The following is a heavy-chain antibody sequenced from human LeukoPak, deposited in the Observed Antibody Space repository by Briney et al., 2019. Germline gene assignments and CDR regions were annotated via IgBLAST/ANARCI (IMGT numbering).Heavy chain of an antibody. D-gene: IGHD3-3*01. CDR3: ARDPAKFWSGHDY. J-gene: IGHJ4*02. CDR1: GFTFSTYP. CDR2: ISFDGSNK. Sequence: GGSLRLSCVASGFTFSTYPMHWVRQAPGKGLEWVALISFDGSNKYYADSVKGRFTISRDNSKNTLYVQMNSLRAEDTAVYYCARDPAKFWSGHDYWGQGTLVTVSS. V-gene: IGHV3-30*04.